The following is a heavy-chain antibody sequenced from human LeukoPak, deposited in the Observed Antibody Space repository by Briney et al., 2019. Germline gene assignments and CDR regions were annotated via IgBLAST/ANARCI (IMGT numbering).Heavy chain of an antibody. V-gene: IGHV3-74*01. J-gene: IGHJ6*03. CDR3: ARDGTVTVRGYYYYMDV. D-gene: IGHD1-26*01. Sequence: GGSLRLSCAASGFTFSSYWMHWVRQAPGKGLVWVSRINSDGSSTSYADSVKGRFTISRDNAKNTLYLQMNSLRAEDTAVYYCARDGTVTVRGYYYYMDVWGKGTTVTISS. CDR2: INSDGSST. CDR1: GFTFSSYW.